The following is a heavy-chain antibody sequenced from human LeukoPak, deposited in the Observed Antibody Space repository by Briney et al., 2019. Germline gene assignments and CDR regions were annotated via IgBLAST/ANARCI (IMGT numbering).Heavy chain of an antibody. CDR2: MSGSGGDT. D-gene: IGHD3-10*01. CDR3: AKGGISLVRGSFDY. J-gene: IGHJ4*02. Sequence: RPGGSLRLSCAASGLTLRSYAVSWVRQAPGKGLGWVSAMSGSGGDTYYADSVRGRFTISRDNSKNTVYLQMNSLRAEDTAVYYCAKGGISLVRGSFDYWGQGTLVTVSS. V-gene: IGHV3-23*01. CDR1: GLTLRSYA.